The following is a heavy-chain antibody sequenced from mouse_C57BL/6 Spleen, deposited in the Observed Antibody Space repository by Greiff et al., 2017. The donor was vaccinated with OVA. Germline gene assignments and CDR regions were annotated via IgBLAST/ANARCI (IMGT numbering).Heavy chain of an antibody. CDR3: AREDGYDEGPFAY. Sequence: LQESDAELVKPGASVKISCKVSGYTFTDHTIHWMKQRPEQGLEWIGYIYPRDGSTKYNEKFKGKATLTADKSSSTAYMQLNSLTSEDSAVYFCAREDGYDEGPFAYWGQGTLVTVSA. V-gene: IGHV1-78*01. J-gene: IGHJ3*01. D-gene: IGHD2-2*01. CDR1: GYTFTDHT. CDR2: IYPRDGST.